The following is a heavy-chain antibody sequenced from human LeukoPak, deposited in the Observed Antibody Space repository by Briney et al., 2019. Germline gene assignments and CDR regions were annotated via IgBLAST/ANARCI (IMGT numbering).Heavy chain of an antibody. D-gene: IGHD6-13*01. CDR2: ISGSGGST. CDR3: AKSPYSSPTYYFDY. V-gene: IGHV3-23*01. J-gene: IGHJ4*02. Sequence: GGSLRLSCAASGFTCSSYAMSWVRQAPGKGLEWVSAISGSGGSTYYADSVKGRFTISRDNSKNTLYLQMNSLRAEDTAVYYCAKSPYSSPTYYFDYWGPGTLVTVSS. CDR1: GFTCSSYA.